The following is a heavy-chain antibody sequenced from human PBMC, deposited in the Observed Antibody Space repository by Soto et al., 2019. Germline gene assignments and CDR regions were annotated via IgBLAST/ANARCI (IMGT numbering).Heavy chain of an antibody. Sequence: PGGSLRLSCAASGFTFSSYGMHWVRQAPGKGLEWVAVISYDGSNKYYADSVKGRFTISRDNSKNTLYLQMNSLRSDDTAVYYCARDDIAAAGKGWFDPWGQGTLVTVSS. CDR1: GFTFSSYG. CDR3: ARDDIAAAGKGWFDP. CDR2: ISYDGSNK. D-gene: IGHD6-13*01. J-gene: IGHJ5*02. V-gene: IGHV3-30*03.